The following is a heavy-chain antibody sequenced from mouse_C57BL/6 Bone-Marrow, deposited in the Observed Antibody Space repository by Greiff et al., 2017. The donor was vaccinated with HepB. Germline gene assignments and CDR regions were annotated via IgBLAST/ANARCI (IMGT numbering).Heavy chain of an antibody. CDR3: ARDLTGLYAMDY. Sequence: EVQLVESGPGLVKPSQSLSLTCSVTGYSITSGYYWNWIRQFPGNKLEWMGYISYDGSNNYNPSLKNRISITRDTSKNKFFLKLNSVTTEDTATYYCARDLTGLYAMDYWGQGTSVTVSS. D-gene: IGHD4-1*01. V-gene: IGHV3-6*01. CDR1: GYSITSGYY. CDR2: ISYDGSN. J-gene: IGHJ4*01.